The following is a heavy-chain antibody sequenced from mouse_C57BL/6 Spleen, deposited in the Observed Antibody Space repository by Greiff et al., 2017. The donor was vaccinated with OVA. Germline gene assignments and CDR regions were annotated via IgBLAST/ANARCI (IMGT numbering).Heavy chain of an antibody. D-gene: IGHD2-2*01. Sequence: QVQLQQSGAEPVKPGALVKIFCKAFGYALRSYWMNRVKQRAGTGLEWIGQIYSGEGDTNYHGKFKGKATLTADKSSSTAYMQLSSLTSEDSAVYVCARKDGYDGFAYWGQGTLVTVSA. CDR3: ARKDGYDGFAY. CDR1: GYALRSYW. J-gene: IGHJ3*01. V-gene: IGHV1-80*01. CDR2: IYSGEGDT.